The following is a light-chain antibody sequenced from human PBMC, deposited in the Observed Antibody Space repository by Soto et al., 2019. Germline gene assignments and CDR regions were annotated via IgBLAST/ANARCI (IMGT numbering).Light chain of an antibody. CDR1: HSISRN. V-gene: IGKV1-39*01. J-gene: IGKJ1*01. CDR2: AAS. Sequence: DIQLTQSPSSLSASVGDRVTITCRASHSISRNLNWYQQKPGKAPKLLIYAASSLQSGVPARFSGSGSGTDFTLTISSLQPEDFATYSCQQSYSTPWTFGQGPKVEIK. CDR3: QQSYSTPWT.